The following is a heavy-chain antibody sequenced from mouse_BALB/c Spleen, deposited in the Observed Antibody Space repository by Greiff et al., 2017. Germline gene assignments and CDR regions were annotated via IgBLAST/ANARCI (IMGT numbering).Heavy chain of an antibody. CDR1: GYSFTSYW. D-gene: IGHD2-2*01. CDR2: IDPSDSET. J-gene: IGHJ4*01. Sequence: QVQLQQSGPQLVRPGASVKISCKASGYSFTSYWMHWVKQRPGQGLEWIGMIDPSDSETRLNQKFKDKATLTVDKSSSTAYMQLSSPTSEDSAVYYCARGVWLRRPGDYWGQGTSVTVSS. CDR3: ARGVWLRRPGDY. V-gene: IGHV1S127*01.